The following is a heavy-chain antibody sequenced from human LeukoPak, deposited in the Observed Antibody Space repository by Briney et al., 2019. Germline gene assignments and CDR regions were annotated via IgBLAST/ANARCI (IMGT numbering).Heavy chain of an antibody. CDR1: GFTFSSYA. Sequence: GGSLRLSCAASGFTFSSYAMSWGRQAPGKGLEWGSAISGSGGSTYYADSVKGRPTIPTDNPKNTLSLQIDSLRAQDPACTYGAKVFVAASMGYWGQGTLVTVSS. CDR3: AKVFVAASMGY. D-gene: IGHD6-25*01. CDR2: ISGSGGST. J-gene: IGHJ4*02. V-gene: IGHV3-23*01.